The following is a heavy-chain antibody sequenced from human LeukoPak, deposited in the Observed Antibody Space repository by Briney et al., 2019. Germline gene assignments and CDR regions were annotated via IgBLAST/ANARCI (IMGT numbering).Heavy chain of an antibody. J-gene: IGHJ4*02. CDR1: GFTFSSYA. D-gene: IGHD6-13*01. CDR3: SKAPSSWSYYFDY. CDR2: ISGSGGST. Sequence: GGSLRLSCAASGFTFSSYAMSWVRRAPGKGLEWVSAISGSGGSTYYADSVKGRFTISRDNSKNTLYLQMNSLRAEDTAVYYCSKAPSSWSYYFDYWGQGALVTVSS. V-gene: IGHV3-23*01.